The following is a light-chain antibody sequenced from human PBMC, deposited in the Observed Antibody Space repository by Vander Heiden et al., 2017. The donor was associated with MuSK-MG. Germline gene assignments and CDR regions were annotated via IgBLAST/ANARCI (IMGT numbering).Light chain of an antibody. CDR2: DAS. J-gene: IGKJ1*01. V-gene: IGKV1-5*01. Sequence: DIQMTQSPSTLSASVGDRVTITCRASQSISSWLAWYQQKPGKAPKLLIYDASSLESGVPSRFSGSGSGTEFTLTISSLQPDDFATYYCQRYYSYSATFGPGTKVEIK. CDR1: QSISSW. CDR3: QRYYSYSAT.